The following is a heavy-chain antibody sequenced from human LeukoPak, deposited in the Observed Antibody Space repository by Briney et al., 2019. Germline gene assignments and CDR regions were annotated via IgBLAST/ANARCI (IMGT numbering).Heavy chain of an antibody. D-gene: IGHD3-10*01. CDR2: INWSGGSI. Sequence: GGSLRLSCAASGFTFDDYGMSWVRQAPGKGLEWVSGINWSGGSIHYADSVKGRFTISRDNAKKSLYLQMNSLRAEDTAVYYCAKDLLWFGEPNWFDPWGQGTLVTVSS. J-gene: IGHJ5*02. CDR1: GFTFDDYG. V-gene: IGHV3-20*04. CDR3: AKDLLWFGEPNWFDP.